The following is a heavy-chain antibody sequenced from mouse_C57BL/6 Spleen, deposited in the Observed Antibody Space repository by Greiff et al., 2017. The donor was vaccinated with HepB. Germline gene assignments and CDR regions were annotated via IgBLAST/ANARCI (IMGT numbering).Heavy chain of an antibody. J-gene: IGHJ1*03. CDR2: IYPSDSET. CDR3: ASDTPRYFDD. V-gene: IGHV1-61*01. Sequence: QVQLKQPGAELVRPGSSVKLSCKASGYTFTSYWMDWVKQRPGQGLEWIGNIYPSDSETNYNQKFKDKATLTVDKSSSTAYMQLSSLTSEDSAVYYCASDTPRYFDDWGTGTTVTVSS. CDR1: GYTFTSYW.